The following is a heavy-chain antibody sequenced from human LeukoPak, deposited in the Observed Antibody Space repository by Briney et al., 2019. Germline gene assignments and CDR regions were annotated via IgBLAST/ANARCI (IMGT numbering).Heavy chain of an antibody. D-gene: IGHD1-7*01. Sequence: SVKVSCKASGGTFSSYAISWVRQAPGQGLEWMGGIIPIFGTANYAQKFQGRVTITADKSTSTAYMELSSLRSEDTAVYYCARDQNYPYNWFDPWGQGTLVTVSS. V-gene: IGHV1-69*06. CDR3: ARDQNYPYNWFDP. J-gene: IGHJ5*02. CDR1: GGTFSSYA. CDR2: IIPIFGTA.